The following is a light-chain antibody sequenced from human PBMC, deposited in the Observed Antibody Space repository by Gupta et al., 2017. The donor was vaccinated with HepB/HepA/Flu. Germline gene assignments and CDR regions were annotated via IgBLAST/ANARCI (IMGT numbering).Light chain of an antibody. Sequence: DIVMTQSPDSLAVSLGERATINCKSSQSVLYSSNNKNYLAWYQQKPGQPPKVLIYWASTRESGVPDRFSGGGSGTDFTLTISSLQAEDVAVYYCQQYYSTPRGFGQGTKLEIK. CDR1: QSVLYSSNNKNY. J-gene: IGKJ2*03. V-gene: IGKV4-1*01. CDR3: QQYYSTPRG. CDR2: WAS.